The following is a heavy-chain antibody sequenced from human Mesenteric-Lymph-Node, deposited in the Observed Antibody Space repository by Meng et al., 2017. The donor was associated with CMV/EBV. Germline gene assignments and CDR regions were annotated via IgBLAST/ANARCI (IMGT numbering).Heavy chain of an antibody. Sequence: SETLSLTCAPYGGPFSGHYWSWIRQPPGKGLEWIGFMNYIGTTNYNPSLKSRVTISLDASKNHVSLGLTSVTAADTAVYYCARGRFFGDFHYWGQGSLVTVSS. V-gene: IGHV4-34*11. CDR2: MNYIGTT. CDR3: ARGRFFGDFHY. D-gene: IGHD3-3*01. CDR1: GGPFSGHY. J-gene: IGHJ4*02.